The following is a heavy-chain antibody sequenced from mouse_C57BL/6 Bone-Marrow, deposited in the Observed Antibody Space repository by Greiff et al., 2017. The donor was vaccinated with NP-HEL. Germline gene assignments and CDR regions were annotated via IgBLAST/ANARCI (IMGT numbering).Heavy chain of an antibody. CDR1: GYTFTSYW. D-gene: IGHD1-1*01. J-gene: IGHJ2*01. CDR2: IYPGSGST. CDR3: ASLFITTVVATDY. V-gene: IGHV1-55*01. Sequence: VQLQQPGAELVKPGASVKMSCKASGYTFTSYWITWVKQRPGQGLEWIGDIYPGSGSTNYNEKFKSKATLTVDTSSSTAYMQLSSLTSEDSAVYYCASLFITTVVATDYWGQGTTLTVSS.